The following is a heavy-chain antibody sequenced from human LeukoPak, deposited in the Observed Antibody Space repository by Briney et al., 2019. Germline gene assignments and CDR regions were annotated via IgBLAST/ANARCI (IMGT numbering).Heavy chain of an antibody. J-gene: IGHJ4*02. CDR1: GFTFSSYA. Sequence: GGSMRLACAASGFTFSSYAMSWVRQAPGKGLEWVSAISGSGGSTYYADSVKGRFTISRDNSKNTLYLQMNSLRAEDTAVYYCAKDRRYSSGWFDYWGQGTLVTVSS. D-gene: IGHD6-19*01. V-gene: IGHV3-23*01. CDR3: AKDRRYSSGWFDY. CDR2: ISGSGGST.